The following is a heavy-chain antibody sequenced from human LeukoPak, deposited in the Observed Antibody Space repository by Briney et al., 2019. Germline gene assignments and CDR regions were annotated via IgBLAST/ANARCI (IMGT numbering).Heavy chain of an antibody. D-gene: IGHD6-25*01. CDR2: IYYSGST. Sequence: SETLSLTCTVSGGSISSYYWSWIRQPPGKGLEWIGYIYYSGSTNYNPSLKSRVTISVDTSKNQFSLKLSSVTAADTAVYYCARQNLVRLLDYWGQGTLVTVSS. CDR1: GGSISSYY. CDR3: ARQNLVRLLDY. J-gene: IGHJ4*02. V-gene: IGHV4-59*01.